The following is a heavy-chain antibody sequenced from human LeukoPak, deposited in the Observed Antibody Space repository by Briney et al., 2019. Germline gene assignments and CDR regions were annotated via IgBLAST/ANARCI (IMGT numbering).Heavy chain of an antibody. D-gene: IGHD1-20*01. V-gene: IGHV3-23*01. CDR1: GFTFSSYA. J-gene: IGHJ4*02. Sequence: PGRSLRLSCAASGFTFSSYAMSWVRQAPGKGLEWVSTISGSASSTYNAESVRGRFTVSRDNSKNTLSLQMNSLTAEDTAVYFCAKGVTATRPDYFDDWGQGTLVSVSS. CDR2: ISGSASST. CDR3: AKGVTATRPDYFDD.